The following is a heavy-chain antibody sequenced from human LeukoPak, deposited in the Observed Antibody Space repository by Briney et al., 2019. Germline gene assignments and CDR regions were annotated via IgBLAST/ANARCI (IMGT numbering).Heavy chain of an antibody. Sequence: SETLSLTCTVSGGAISSSSYYWYWIRQPPGKGLVWFGSICYSGSTYDHPSVKSRVIISVHTSKIHFSLKLSSLTGADTAVYYCARHVDSGSYYPLGWFHPWGQGTLVTVSS. CDR2: ICYSGST. D-gene: IGHD1-26*01. V-gene: IGHV4-39*01. CDR3: ARHVDSGSYYPLGWFHP. J-gene: IGHJ5*02. CDR1: GGAISSSSYY.